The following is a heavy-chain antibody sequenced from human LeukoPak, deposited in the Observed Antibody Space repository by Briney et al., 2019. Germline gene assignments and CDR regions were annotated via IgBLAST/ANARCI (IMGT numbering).Heavy chain of an antibody. CDR3: AREHIAAAGLYYYYGMDV. Sequence: ASVKVSCKASGYTFTGYYMHWVRQAPGQGLEWMGWINPNSGGTNYAQKFQGRVTMTRDTSISTAYMELSRLRSDDTAVCYCAREHIAAAGLYYYYGMDVWGQGTTVTVSS. CDR2: INPNSGGT. D-gene: IGHD6-13*01. V-gene: IGHV1-2*02. J-gene: IGHJ6*02. CDR1: GYTFTGYY.